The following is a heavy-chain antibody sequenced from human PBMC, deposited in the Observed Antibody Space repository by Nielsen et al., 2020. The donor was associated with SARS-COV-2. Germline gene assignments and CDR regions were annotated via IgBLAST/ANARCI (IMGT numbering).Heavy chain of an antibody. Sequence: WIRQSPSRGLEWLIRTYYGSRWYYDYSPSVRSRVSITPDTSKNQFSLQLNSVTPEDTGVYYCARGRAYEEFGHFYMDVWGTGATVTVSS. D-gene: IGHD3-10*01. CDR2: TYYGSRWYY. J-gene: IGHJ6*03. CDR3: ARGRAYEEFGHFYMDV. V-gene: IGHV6-1*01.